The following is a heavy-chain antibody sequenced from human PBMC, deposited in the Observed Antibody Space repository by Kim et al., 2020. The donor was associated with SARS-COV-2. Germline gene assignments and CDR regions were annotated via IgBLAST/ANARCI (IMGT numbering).Heavy chain of an antibody. CDR3: ARGITIFGVVTNGMDV. D-gene: IGHD3-3*01. V-gene: IGHV4-31*02. Sequence: RMSRVTISVARSKNQFSLKLSSVTAADTAVYYCARGITIFGVVTNGMDVWGQGTTVTVSS. J-gene: IGHJ6*02.